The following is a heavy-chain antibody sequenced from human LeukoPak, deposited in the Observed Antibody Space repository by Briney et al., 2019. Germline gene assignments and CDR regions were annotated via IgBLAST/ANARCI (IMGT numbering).Heavy chain of an antibody. D-gene: IGHD3-9*01. V-gene: IGHV3-21*01. J-gene: IGHJ6*02. Sequence: GGSLRLSCAAPGFTFSSYSMNWVRQAPGKGLEWVSSISSSSSYIYYADSVKGRFTISRDNAKNSLYLQMNSLRAEDTAVYYCARDPHYDILTGYSYGMDVWGQGTTVTVSS. CDR3: ARDPHYDILTGYSYGMDV. CDR1: GFTFSSYS. CDR2: ISSSSSYI.